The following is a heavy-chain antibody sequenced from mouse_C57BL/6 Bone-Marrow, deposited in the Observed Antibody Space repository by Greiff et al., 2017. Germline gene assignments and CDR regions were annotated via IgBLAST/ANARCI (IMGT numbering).Heavy chain of an antibody. V-gene: IGHV1-5*01. CDR2: IYPGNSDT. J-gene: IGHJ2*01. CDR1: GYTFTSYW. Sequence: EVQLQQSGTVLARPGASVKMSCKTSGYTFTSYWMHWVKQRPGQGLEWIGAIYPGNSDTSYNQKFKGKAKLTAVTSASTAYMELSSLTNEDSAVYYCTRGIPITTVVATDYWGQGTTLTVSS. CDR3: TRGIPITTVVATDY. D-gene: IGHD1-1*01.